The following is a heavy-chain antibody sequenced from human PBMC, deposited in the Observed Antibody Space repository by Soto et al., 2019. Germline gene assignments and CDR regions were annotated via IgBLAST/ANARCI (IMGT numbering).Heavy chain of an antibody. V-gene: IGHV4-59*08. CDR3: ARVRFLEWFPDAFDI. J-gene: IGHJ3*02. D-gene: IGHD3-3*01. Sequence: SETLSLTCTVSGGSISSYYWSWIRQPPGKGLEWIGYIYYSGSTNYNPSLKSRVTISVDTSKNQFSLKLSSVTAADTAVYYCARVRFLEWFPDAFDIWGQGTMVTVSS. CDR1: GGSISSYY. CDR2: IYYSGST.